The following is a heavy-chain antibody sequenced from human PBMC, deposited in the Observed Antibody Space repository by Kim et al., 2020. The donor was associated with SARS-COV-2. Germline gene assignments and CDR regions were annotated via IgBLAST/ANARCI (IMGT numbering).Heavy chain of an antibody. V-gene: IGHV3-66*01. CDR2: IYSGGST. CDR1: GFTISSSY. Sequence: GGSLRLSCAASGFTISSSYMSWVRQAPGKGLEWVSVIYSGGSTYYADSVKGRFTISRDNSKNTLYLQMNSLRAEDTAMYYCARWRWLDYWGQGTLVTVSS. CDR3: ARWRWLDY. D-gene: IGHD3-3*01. J-gene: IGHJ4*02.